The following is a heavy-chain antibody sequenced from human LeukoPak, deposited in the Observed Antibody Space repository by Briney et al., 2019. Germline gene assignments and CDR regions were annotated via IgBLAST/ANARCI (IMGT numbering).Heavy chain of an antibody. CDR1: GYTFTSYY. CDR2: INPSGGST. CDR3: ARDAGYYYGSGSYYNFDY. Sequence: ASVKVSCKASGYTFTSYYMHWVRQAPGQGLEWMGIINPSGGSTSYAQKFQGRVTMTRDTSTSTVYMELSSPRSEDTAVYYCARDAGYYYGSGSYYNFDYWGQGTLVTVSS. J-gene: IGHJ4*02. V-gene: IGHV1-46*01. D-gene: IGHD3-10*01.